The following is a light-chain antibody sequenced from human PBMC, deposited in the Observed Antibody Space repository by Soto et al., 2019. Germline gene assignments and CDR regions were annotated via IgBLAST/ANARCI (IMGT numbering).Light chain of an antibody. V-gene: IGKV3-11*01. CDR3: QQRSNWPLT. Sequence: IRLTQSPATLSLSAGDRVTISCRASQSVSSYLAWYQQKPGQAPRLLIYDASNRATGIPARFSGSGSGTDFTLTISSLEPEDFAVYYCQQRSNWPLTFGGGTKVDIK. J-gene: IGKJ4*01. CDR1: QSVSSY. CDR2: DAS.